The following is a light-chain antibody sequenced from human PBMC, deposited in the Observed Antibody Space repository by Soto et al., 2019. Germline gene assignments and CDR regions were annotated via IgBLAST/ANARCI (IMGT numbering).Light chain of an antibody. CDR3: QQYGSSPGALT. V-gene: IGKV3-20*01. J-gene: IGKJ4*01. CDR1: QSVSSSF. Sequence: EIVLTQSPGTLSLSPGERATLSCRASQSVSSSFLAWYQQKPCQAPRLLIYAASSRATGIPDRFSGSGSGTALALNISSREPEDFAVSYCQQYGSSPGALTFGGGTKVEIK. CDR2: AAS.